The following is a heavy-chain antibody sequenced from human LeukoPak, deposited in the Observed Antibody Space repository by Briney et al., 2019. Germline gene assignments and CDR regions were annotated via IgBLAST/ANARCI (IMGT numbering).Heavy chain of an antibody. Sequence: SETLSLTCTVSRGSISGSIRSFYWSWLRQPPGKGLEWIGYISSSGSTHDNPSLRSRVTISLDASKNQFFLTLSSVSAADTALYYCARIPLAYSGAYYFDYWGQGTLVTVPP. V-gene: IGHV4-4*09. J-gene: IGHJ4*02. CDR2: ISSSGST. CDR1: RGSISGSIRSFY. CDR3: ARIPLAYSGAYYFDY. D-gene: IGHD1-26*01.